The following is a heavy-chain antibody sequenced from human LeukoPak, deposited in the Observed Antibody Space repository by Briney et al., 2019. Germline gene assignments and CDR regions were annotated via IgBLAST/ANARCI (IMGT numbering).Heavy chain of an antibody. V-gene: IGHV1-46*03. D-gene: IGHD5-24*01. CDR1: GYTFTSYY. J-gene: IGHJ2*01. Sequence: GSSVKVSCKASGYTFTSYYMHWVRQAPAQGLEWMGIINPSGGSTSYAPKFQGRVTMTRDKSTSPVYMELSSLRSEDTAGYYCAILVGRDGYNLAYFDLWGRGTLVTVSS. CDR2: INPSGGST. CDR3: AILVGRDGYNLAYFDL.